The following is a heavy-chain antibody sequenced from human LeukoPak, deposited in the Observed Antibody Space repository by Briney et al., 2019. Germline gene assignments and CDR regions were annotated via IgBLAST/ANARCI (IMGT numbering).Heavy chain of an antibody. Sequence: ASVKVSCKASGYTFTSYAMHWVRQAPGQRLEWMGWINAGNGNTKYSQKFQGRVTITRDTSASTAYMELSSLRSEDTAVYYCARGTLRRLNWFDPWGQGTLVTVSS. J-gene: IGHJ5*02. CDR2: INAGNGNT. V-gene: IGHV1-3*01. CDR1: GYTFTSYA. CDR3: ARGTLRRLNWFDP. D-gene: IGHD3-10*01.